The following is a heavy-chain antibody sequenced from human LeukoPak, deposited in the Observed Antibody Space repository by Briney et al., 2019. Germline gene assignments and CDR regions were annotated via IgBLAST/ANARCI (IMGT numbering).Heavy chain of an antibody. V-gene: IGHV3-73*01. Sequence: GGSLRLSCAASGFTFSGSAIHWVRQASGKGLEWVGRIKSKTNNYATEYAASVKGRFTISRDDSKNMAYLQMNSLKTEDTAVYYCTRLDDFSGGVDYYYVMDVWGQGTTVTVSS. D-gene: IGHD2-15*01. J-gene: IGHJ6*02. CDR1: GFTFSGSA. CDR2: IKSKTNNYAT. CDR3: TRLDDFSGGVDYYYVMDV.